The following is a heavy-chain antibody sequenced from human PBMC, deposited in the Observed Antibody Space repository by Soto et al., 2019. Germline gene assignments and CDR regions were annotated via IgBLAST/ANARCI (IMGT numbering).Heavy chain of an antibody. V-gene: IGHV1-69*01. CDR2: IIPIFGTA. D-gene: IGHD3-22*01. J-gene: IGHJ4*02. Sequence: QVQLVQSGAEVKKPGSSVKVSCKASGGTFSSYAISWVRQAPGQGLEWMGGIIPIFGTANYAQKFQGRVTITADESTSTAYMELSSLRSEDTAVYYCARDYYDSSGRMAWGGYWGQGTLVTVSS. CDR1: GGTFSSYA. CDR3: ARDYYDSSGRMAWGGY.